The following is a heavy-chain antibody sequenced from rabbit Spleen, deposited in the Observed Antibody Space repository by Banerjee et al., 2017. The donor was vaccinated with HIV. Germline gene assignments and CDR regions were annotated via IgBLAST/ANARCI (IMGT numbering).Heavy chain of an antibody. CDR2: INAVTGKA. Sequence: QEQLVESGGGLVQPGGSLKLSCTASGFSFSNKAVMCWVRQAPGKGLEWITCINAVTGKAVYASWAKGRYTFSKTSSTTVTLEMTSLTAADTATYFCARDLTGAIGWNFGWWGQGTLVTVS. CDR3: ARDLTGAIGWNFGW. CDR1: GFSFSNKAV. D-gene: IGHD4-1*01. V-gene: IGHV1S45*01. J-gene: IGHJ3*01.